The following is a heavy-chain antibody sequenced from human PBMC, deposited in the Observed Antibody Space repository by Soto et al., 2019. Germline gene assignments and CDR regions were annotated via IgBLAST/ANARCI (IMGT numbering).Heavy chain of an antibody. CDR1: SGSISSNW. CDR3: ARSSGSWRFDY. D-gene: IGHD2-15*01. Sequence: PSETLSLTCAVSSGSISSNWWSWVRQPPGKGLEWIGEIYHSGITNYNPSLKNRVTISVDKSENQFSLKLSSVTAADTAVYYCARSSGSWRFDYWGQGTLVTVSS. CDR2: IYHSGIT. J-gene: IGHJ4*02. V-gene: IGHV4-4*02.